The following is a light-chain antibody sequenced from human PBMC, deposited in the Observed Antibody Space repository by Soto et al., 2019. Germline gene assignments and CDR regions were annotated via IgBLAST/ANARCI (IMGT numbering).Light chain of an antibody. CDR3: GTWDNSRVV. V-gene: IGLV1-51*01. J-gene: IGLJ2*01. Sequence: QSVLTQPPSVSAAPGQKVTISCSGRNSNIGNKYVTWYQQLPGTAPKLLIYDNDKRPSGIPDRFSGSKSGTSATLGITGLQTGDEADYYCGTWDNSRVVFGGGTKLTVL. CDR2: DND. CDR1: NSNIGNKY.